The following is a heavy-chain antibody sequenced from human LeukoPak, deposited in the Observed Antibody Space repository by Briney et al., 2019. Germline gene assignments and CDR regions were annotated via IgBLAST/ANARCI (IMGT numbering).Heavy chain of an antibody. J-gene: IGHJ4*02. Sequence: PSETLSLTCTVSGGSISSSSYYWSWIRQPPGKGLEWIGYIYYSGSTNYNPSLKSRVTISVDTSKNQFSLKLSSVTAAGTAVYYCARTVGLRFLEWLLHPVGGYFDYWGQGTLVTVSS. CDR3: ARTVGLRFLEWLLHPVGGYFDY. D-gene: IGHD3-3*01. CDR2: IYYSGST. V-gene: IGHV4-61*01. CDR1: GGSISSSSYY.